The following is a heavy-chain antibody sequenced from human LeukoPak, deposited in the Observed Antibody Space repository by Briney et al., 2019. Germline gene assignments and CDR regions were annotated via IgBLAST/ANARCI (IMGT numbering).Heavy chain of an antibody. V-gene: IGHV3-20*04. D-gene: IGHD3-10*01. J-gene: IGHJ3*02. Sequence: AGGSLRLSCAASGFTFDDYGMSWVRQAPGKGLEWVSGINWNGGSTGYADSVKGRFTISRDNAKNSLYLQMNSLRAEDTAVYYCARLPAYVVREADAFDIWGQGTMVTVSS. CDR1: GFTFDDYG. CDR3: ARLPAYVVREADAFDI. CDR2: INWNGGST.